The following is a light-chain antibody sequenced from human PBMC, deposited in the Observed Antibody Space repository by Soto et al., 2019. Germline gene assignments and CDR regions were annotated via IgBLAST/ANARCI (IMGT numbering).Light chain of an antibody. V-gene: IGKV1-39*01. CDR3: QQSYITPLT. Sequence: DIQMTQSPSSLSASVGDRVTITCRAGQTISTDLTWYQQKPGKAPQLLIHAASSLQSGVPSRFSGSGSGTDFTLTISSLQPEDFATYYCQQSYITPLTFGGGTKVEI. J-gene: IGKJ4*01. CDR2: AAS. CDR1: QTISTD.